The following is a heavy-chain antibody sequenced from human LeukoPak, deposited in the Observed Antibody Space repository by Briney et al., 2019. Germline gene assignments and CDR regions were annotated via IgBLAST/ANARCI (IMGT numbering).Heavy chain of an antibody. J-gene: IGHJ6*03. D-gene: IGHD6-6*01. Sequence: SETLSLTCAVSGGSISSYYWNWIRQPPGKGLEWIGFIYYSGSTNGGSTKYNPFLESRVTISVDMSKKQLSLELSSVTAADTAVYYCARGSRSSSSGHFYYHYYMDVWGKGTTVTVSS. V-gene: IGHV4-59*01. CDR1: GGSISSYY. CDR3: ARGSRSSSSGHFYYHYYMDV. CDR2: IYYSGST.